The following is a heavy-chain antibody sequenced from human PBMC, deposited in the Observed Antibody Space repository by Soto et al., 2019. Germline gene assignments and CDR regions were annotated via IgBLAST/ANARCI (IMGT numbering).Heavy chain of an antibody. CDR1: GFTFSSYG. D-gene: IGHD3-16*01. V-gene: IGHV3-30*18. CDR2: ISYDGSNK. CDR3: AKVGVYYYYGMDV. Sequence: GGSLRLSCAASGFTFSSYGMHWVRQAPGKGLEWVAVISYDGSNKYYADSVKGRFTISRDNSKNTLYLQMNSLRAEDTAVYYCAKVGVYYYYGMDVWGQGTTVTVSS. J-gene: IGHJ6*02.